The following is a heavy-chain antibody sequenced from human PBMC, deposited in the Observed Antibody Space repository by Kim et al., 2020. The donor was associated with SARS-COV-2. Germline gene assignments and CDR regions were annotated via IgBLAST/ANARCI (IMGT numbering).Heavy chain of an antibody. D-gene: IGHD3-10*01. CDR3: QGSGEPNDY. V-gene: IGHV4-31*03. CDR2: IYYSGST. Sequence: SETLSLTRTVSGGSISSGGYYWSWIRQHPGKGLEWIGYIYYSGSTYYNPSLKSRVPISVDTSKNQFSLKLSSVTAADTAVYYCQGSGEPNDYWGQGTLVTVSS. J-gene: IGHJ4*02. CDR1: GGSISSGGYY.